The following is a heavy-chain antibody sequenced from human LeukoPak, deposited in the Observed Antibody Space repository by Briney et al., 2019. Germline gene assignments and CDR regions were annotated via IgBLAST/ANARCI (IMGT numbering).Heavy chain of an antibody. CDR3: ARVVNYYGMDV. Sequence: PSETLSLTCAVSGGSISSGGYSWSWIRQPPGKGLEWIGYIYHSGSTYYNPSLKSRVTISVDRSKNQFSLKLSSVTAADTAVYYCARVVNYYGMDVWGQGTTVTVSS. V-gene: IGHV4-30-2*01. CDR2: IYHSGST. J-gene: IGHJ6*02. CDR1: GGSISSGGYS.